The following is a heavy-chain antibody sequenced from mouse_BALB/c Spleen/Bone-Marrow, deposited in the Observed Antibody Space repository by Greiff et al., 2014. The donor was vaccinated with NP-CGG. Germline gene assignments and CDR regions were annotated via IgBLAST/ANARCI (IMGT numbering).Heavy chain of an antibody. D-gene: IGHD1-1*01. CDR2: IYPGDGDT. V-gene: IGHV1-80*01. Sequence: VQLQQSGAELVRPGSSVKISCKASGYAFSNYWMNWVKQRPGQGLEWIGQIYPGDGDTNYNGKFKGKATLTADKSSSTAYMQLSSLTSEDSAVYFCARRDGSTDYDAIDYWGQGTSVTVSS. J-gene: IGHJ4*01. CDR3: ARRDGSTDYDAIDY. CDR1: GYAFSNYW.